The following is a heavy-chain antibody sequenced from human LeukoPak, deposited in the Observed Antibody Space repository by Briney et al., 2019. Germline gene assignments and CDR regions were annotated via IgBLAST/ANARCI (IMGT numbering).Heavy chain of an antibody. CDR2: IYYSGST. Sequence: PSETLSLTCTVSGGSISSYYWSWIRQPPGKGLEWIGYIYYSGSTNYNPSLKSRVTISVDTSKNQFSLKLSSVTAADTAVYYCARTPRGGRYFDWPQPYYFDYWGQGTLVTVSS. J-gene: IGHJ4*02. CDR3: ARTPRGGRYFDWPQPYYFDY. D-gene: IGHD3-9*01. V-gene: IGHV4-59*01. CDR1: GGSISSYY.